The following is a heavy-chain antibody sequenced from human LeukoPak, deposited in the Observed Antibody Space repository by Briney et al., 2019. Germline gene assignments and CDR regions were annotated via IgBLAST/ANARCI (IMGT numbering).Heavy chain of an antibody. CDR3: ASLTMITFGGVIVDSRFDY. D-gene: IGHD3-16*02. CDR1: GGSISSGDYY. CDR2: IYYSGST. V-gene: IGHV4-30-4*01. J-gene: IGHJ4*02. Sequence: TSETLSLTCTVSGGSISSGDYYWSWIRQPAGKGLEWIGYIYYSGSTYYNPSLKSRVTISVDTSKNQFSLKLSSVTAADTAVYYCASLTMITFGGVIVDSRFDYWGQGTLVTVSS.